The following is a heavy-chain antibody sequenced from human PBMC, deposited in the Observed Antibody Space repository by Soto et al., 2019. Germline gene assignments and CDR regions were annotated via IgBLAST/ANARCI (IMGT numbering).Heavy chain of an antibody. CDR1: VGPLSRYA. Sequence: SEKVACKASVGPLSRYAISRVRQAPGQGLEWMGGIISIFGTANYAQKFQGRVTITADESTSTAYMELNSLRYEDTAVYYCARGPSGDYASYYYYGMDVWGQGTTVTVSS. D-gene: IGHD4-17*01. V-gene: IGHV1-69*13. CDR2: IISIFGTA. J-gene: IGHJ6*02. CDR3: ARGPSGDYASYYYYGMDV.